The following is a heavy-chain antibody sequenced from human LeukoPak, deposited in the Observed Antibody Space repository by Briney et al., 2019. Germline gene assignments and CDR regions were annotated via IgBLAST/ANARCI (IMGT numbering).Heavy chain of an antibody. V-gene: IGHV3-74*01. CDR1: GFTFSSYW. CDR2: INSDGSST. CDR3: AKAPHDIVVVPAANLFDY. J-gene: IGHJ4*02. Sequence: GGSLRLSCAASGFTFSSYWMHWVRQAPGKGLVWVSRINSDGSSTSYADSVKGRFTISRDNAKNTLYLQMNSLRAEDTAVYYCAKAPHDIVVVPAANLFDYWGQGTLVTVSS. D-gene: IGHD2-2*01.